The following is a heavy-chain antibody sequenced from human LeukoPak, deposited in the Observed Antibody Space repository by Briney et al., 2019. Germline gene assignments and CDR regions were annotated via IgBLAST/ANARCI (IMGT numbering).Heavy chain of an antibody. CDR1: GGSISSSSYY. Sequence: SETPSLTCTVSGGSISSSSYYWGWIRQPPGKGLEWIGSIYYSGSTYYNPSLKSRVTISVDTSKNQFSLKLSSVTAADTAVYYCASARTSSRSWFTFDYWGQGILVTVSS. D-gene: IGHD6-13*01. J-gene: IGHJ4*02. CDR3: ASARTSSRSWFTFDY. CDR2: IYYSGST. V-gene: IGHV4-39*01.